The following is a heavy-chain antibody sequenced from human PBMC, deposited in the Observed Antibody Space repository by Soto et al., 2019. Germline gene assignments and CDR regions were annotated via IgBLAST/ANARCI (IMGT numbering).Heavy chain of an antibody. CDR3: ARAPRGAMIGPGWEYYFDY. Sequence: QVQLVQSGAEVKKPGASVKVSCKASGYTFTSYGISWVRQAPGQGLEWMGWISAYNGNTNYAQKLQGRVTMTTDTSTSTAYMELRSLRSDDTAVYYCARAPRGAMIGPGWEYYFDYWGQGTLVTVSS. J-gene: IGHJ4*02. D-gene: IGHD3-22*01. CDR2: ISAYNGNT. V-gene: IGHV1-18*01. CDR1: GYTFTSYG.